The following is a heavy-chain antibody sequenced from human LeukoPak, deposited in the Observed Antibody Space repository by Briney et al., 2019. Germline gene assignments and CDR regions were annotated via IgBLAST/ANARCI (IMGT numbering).Heavy chain of an antibody. CDR2: ISGSGGST. Sequence: PGGSLRLSCAASGFTFSTYAMSWVRQAPGKGLEWVSGISGSGGSTDYADSAKGRFTISRDNAKNSLYLEMNSLRAEDTAVYYCTRDEIWGQGTMVTVSS. CDR3: TRDEI. J-gene: IGHJ3*02. V-gene: IGHV3-23*01. CDR1: GFTFSTYA.